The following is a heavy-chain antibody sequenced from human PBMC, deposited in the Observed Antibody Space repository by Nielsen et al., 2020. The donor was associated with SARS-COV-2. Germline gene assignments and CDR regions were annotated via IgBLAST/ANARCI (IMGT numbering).Heavy chain of an antibody. V-gene: IGHV4-34*01. CDR1: GGSFSGYY. Sequence: SQTLSLTCGVHGGSFSGYYWNWIRQPPGKGLQWIGEINDSGNTDHNPSLKSRVTMSVDTSKSQFSLKMTSVTAADAGVYYCARAPSSPQFFFRERGEAFDIWGQGTAVVVSP. J-gene: IGHJ3*02. D-gene: IGHD2/OR15-2a*01. CDR2: INDSGNT. CDR3: ARAPSSPQFFFRERGEAFDI.